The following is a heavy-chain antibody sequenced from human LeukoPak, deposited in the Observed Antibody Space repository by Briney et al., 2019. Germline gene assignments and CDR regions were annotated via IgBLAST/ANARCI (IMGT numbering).Heavy chain of an antibody. D-gene: IGHD2-2*01. V-gene: IGHV1-69*13. CDR2: IIPIFGTA. CDR3: ARTPTYCSSTSCETYYYYYMDV. Sequence: SVKVSCKASGGTFSSYAISWVRQAPGQGLEWMGGIIPIFGTANYAQKFQGRVTITADESTSTAYMELSSLRSEDTAVYYCARTPTYCSSTSCETYYYYYMDVWGKGTTVTVSS. J-gene: IGHJ6*03. CDR1: GGTFSSYA.